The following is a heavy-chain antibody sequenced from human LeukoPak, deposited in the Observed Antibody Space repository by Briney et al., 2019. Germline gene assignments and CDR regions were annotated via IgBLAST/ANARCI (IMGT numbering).Heavy chain of an antibody. CDR1: GYTFTSYD. CDR3: ARGVMGDYDFWSGYYHHYYYYMDV. CDR2: MNPNSGNT. V-gene: IGHV1-8*01. J-gene: IGHJ6*03. Sequence: ASVKVSCKASGYTFTSYDINWVRQATGQGLEWMGWMNPNSGNTGYAQKFQGRVTMTRNTSISTAYMELSSLRSEDTAVYYCARGVMGDYDFWSGYYHHYYYYMDVWGKGTTVTVSS. D-gene: IGHD3-3*01.